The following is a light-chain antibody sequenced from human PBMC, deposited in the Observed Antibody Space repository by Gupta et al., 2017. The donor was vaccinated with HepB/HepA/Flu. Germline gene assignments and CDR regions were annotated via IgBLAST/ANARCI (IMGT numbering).Light chain of an antibody. CDR1: QSVSSSY. CDR3: QQYGSSPWT. V-gene: IGKV3-20*01. Sequence: EIVLTQSPGTLSLSPGERATLSCRASQSVSSSYLAWCQQKPGQAPRPLIYGASSRATGIPDRFSGSGSGTDFTLTISRLEPEDFAVYYCQQYGSSPWTFGQGTKVEIK. J-gene: IGKJ1*01. CDR2: GAS.